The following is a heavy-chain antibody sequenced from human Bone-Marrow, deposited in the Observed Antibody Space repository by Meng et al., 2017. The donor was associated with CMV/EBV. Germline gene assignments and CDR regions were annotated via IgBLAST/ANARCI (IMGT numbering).Heavy chain of an antibody. D-gene: IGHD2-2*01. CDR1: GFTFSSYW. V-gene: IGHV3-30*03. CDR3: ARGPSFQRYCSSTSCYSEYFQH. J-gene: IGHJ1*01. Sequence: GESLKISCAASGFTFSSYWMSWVRQAPGKGLEWVAVISYDGSNKYYADSVKGRFTIPRDNSKNTLYLQMNSLRAEDTAVYYCARGPSFQRYCSSTSCYSEYFQHWGQGTLVTVSS. CDR2: ISYDGSNK.